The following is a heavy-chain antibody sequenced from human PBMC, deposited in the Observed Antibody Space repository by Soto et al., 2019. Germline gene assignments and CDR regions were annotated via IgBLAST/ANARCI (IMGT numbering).Heavy chain of an antibody. CDR3: AREEQQLAKYYYGMDG. V-gene: IGHV1-69*01. J-gene: IGHJ6*02. D-gene: IGHD6-13*01. Sequence: QVQLVQSGAEVKKPGSSVKVSCKASGGTFSSYAISWVRQAPGQGLEWMGGIIPIFGTANYAQKFQGRVTINADESTSTAYMELSSLRSEDTAVYYCAREEQQLAKYYYGMDGWGQWTTGTVSS. CDR2: IIPIFGTA. CDR1: GGTFSSYA.